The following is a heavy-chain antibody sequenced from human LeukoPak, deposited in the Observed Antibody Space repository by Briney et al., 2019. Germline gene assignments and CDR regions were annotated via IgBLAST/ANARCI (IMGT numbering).Heavy chain of an antibody. Sequence: GGSLRLSCAASGFTFSSYSMNWVRQAPGKGLEWASHITASGTAMFYADSVKGRFTISRDNAKNSLYLQMNILRDEDTAVYYCASSGSYRFDYWGQGTLVTVSS. J-gene: IGHJ4*02. D-gene: IGHD1-26*01. V-gene: IGHV3-48*02. CDR3: ASSGSYRFDY. CDR2: ITASGTAM. CDR1: GFTFSSYS.